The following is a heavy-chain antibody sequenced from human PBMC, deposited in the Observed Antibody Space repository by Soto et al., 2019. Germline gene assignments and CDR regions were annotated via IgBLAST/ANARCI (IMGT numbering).Heavy chain of an antibody. CDR2: IIPIFGTA. Sequence: ASVKVSCKASGGIFSSYAISWVRQAPGQGLEWMGGIIPIFGTANCAQKFQGRVTITADESTSTAYMELSSLRSEDTAVYYCARQSVVGATAAEYFQHWGQGTLVTVSS. J-gene: IGHJ1*01. D-gene: IGHD1-26*01. V-gene: IGHV1-69*13. CDR3: ARQSVVGATAAEYFQH. CDR1: GGIFSSYA.